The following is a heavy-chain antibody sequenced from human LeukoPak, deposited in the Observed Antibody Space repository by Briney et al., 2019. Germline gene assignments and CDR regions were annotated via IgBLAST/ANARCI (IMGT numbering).Heavy chain of an antibody. CDR1: GYTFTSYG. CDR2: ISAYNGNT. V-gene: IGHV1-18*01. Sequence: ASVKVSCKASGYTFTSYGISWVRQAPGQGLEWRGWISAYNGNTNYGQKLQGRVTMTTDTTTSTAYMELRSLRSDDTAVYYCARGKEQLGQGAFDIWGQGTMVTVSS. D-gene: IGHD6-6*01. J-gene: IGHJ3*02. CDR3: ARGKEQLGQGAFDI.